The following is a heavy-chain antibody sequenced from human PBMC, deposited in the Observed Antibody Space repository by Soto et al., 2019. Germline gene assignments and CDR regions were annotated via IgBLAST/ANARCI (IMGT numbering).Heavy chain of an antibody. Sequence: PSETLSLTCTVSGGSISSGGYYWSWIRKHPGKGLEWIGYIYYSGSTYYNPSLKSRVTISVDTSKNQFSLKLSSVTAADTAVYYCARARAARRWYYFDYWGQGTLVTVSS. CDR2: IYYSGST. J-gene: IGHJ4*02. D-gene: IGHD6-6*01. CDR3: ARARAARRWYYFDY. CDR1: GGSISSGGYY. V-gene: IGHV4-31*03.